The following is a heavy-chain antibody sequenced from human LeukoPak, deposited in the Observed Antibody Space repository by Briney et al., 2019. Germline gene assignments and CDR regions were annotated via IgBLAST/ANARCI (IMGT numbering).Heavy chain of an antibody. V-gene: IGHV3-48*02. CDR1: GFTFSSYS. J-gene: IGHJ5*02. D-gene: IGHD2-15*01. CDR2: ISSSSSTI. Sequence: GGSLRLSCAASGFTFSSYSMNWVRQAPGKGLEWVSYISSSSSTIYYADSVKGRFTISRDNAKNSLYLQMNSLRDEDTAVYYCARDGSKGGWWSSDNWFDPWGQGTLVTVSS. CDR3: ARDGSKGGWWSSDNWFDP.